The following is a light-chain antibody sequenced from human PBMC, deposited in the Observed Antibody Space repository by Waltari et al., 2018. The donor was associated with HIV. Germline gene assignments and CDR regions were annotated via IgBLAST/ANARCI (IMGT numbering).Light chain of an antibody. V-gene: IGLV7-46*01. CDR2: DTS. J-gene: IGLJ3*02. CDR3: LLSYSGASWV. CDR1: TGAVTSGHY. Sequence: QAVVTQEPSLTVSPGGTVTLTRGSSTGAVTSGHYPYWFQQKPGQAPRTLIYDTSNKHSWTPARFSGSLLGGKAALTLSGAQPEDEAEYYCLLSYSGASWVFGGGTKLTVL.